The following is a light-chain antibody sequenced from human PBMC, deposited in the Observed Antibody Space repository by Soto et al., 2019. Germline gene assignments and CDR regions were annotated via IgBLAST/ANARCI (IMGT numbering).Light chain of an antibody. CDR3: QQSYSTLWT. V-gene: IGKV1-39*01. Sequence: DIQMTQSPSSLSASVGDEVTITCRASQTIMTYLAWYQQIPGKPPRLLINAASSVQIGVPSRFSGSGSGTDFTLTISSLQPEDFATYYCQQSYSTLWTFGQGTKVDIK. CDR1: QTIMTY. CDR2: AAS. J-gene: IGKJ1*01.